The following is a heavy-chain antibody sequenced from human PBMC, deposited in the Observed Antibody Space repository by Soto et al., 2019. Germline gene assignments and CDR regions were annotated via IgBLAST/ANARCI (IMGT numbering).Heavy chain of an antibody. CDR3: ARVAKEWLLSGYYYYGMDV. J-gene: IGHJ6*02. Sequence: PGGSLRLSCAASGFTFSSYSMNWVRQAPGKGLEWVSYISSSSSTIYYADSVKGRFTISRDNAKNSLYLQMNSLRAEDTAVYYCARVAKEWLLSGYYYYGMDVWGQGTTVTVSS. D-gene: IGHD3-3*01. V-gene: IGHV3-48*01. CDR2: ISSSSSTI. CDR1: GFTFSSYS.